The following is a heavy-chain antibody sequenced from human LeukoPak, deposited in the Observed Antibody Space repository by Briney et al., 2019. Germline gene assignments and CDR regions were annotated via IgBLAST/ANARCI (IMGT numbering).Heavy chain of an antibody. D-gene: IGHD3-10*01. J-gene: IGHJ4*02. CDR2: IKQDGSEK. Sequence: GGSLRLSCAASGFTFSNYWMSWVRQAPGKGLEWVANIKQDGSEKYYVDSVKGRFTISRDNAKNSLYLQMNSLRAEDTAVYFCARPYYYSSGGYPYWGQGTLVTVSS. V-gene: IGHV3-7*01. CDR3: ARPYYYSSGGYPY. CDR1: GFTFSNYW.